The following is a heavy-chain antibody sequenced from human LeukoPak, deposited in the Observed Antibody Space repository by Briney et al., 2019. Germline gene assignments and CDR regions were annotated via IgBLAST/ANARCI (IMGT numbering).Heavy chain of an antibody. CDR2: IYYSGST. CDR1: GGSISSYY. J-gene: IGHJ3*02. CDR3: AKEMATTGQXXAFDI. D-gene: IGHD1-1*01. Sequence: SETLSLTCTVSGGSISSYYWSWIRQPPGKGLEWIGYIYYSGSTNYNPSLKSRVTISVDTSKNQFSLKLSSVTAADTAVYYCAKEMATTGQXXAFDIWGQGTMVTVSS. V-gene: IGHV4-59*01.